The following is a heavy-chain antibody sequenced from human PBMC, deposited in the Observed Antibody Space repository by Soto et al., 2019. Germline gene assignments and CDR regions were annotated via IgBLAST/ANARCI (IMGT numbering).Heavy chain of an antibody. V-gene: IGHV3-33*01. J-gene: IGHJ5*02. Sequence: QVQLVESGGGVVQPGKSLRLSCVASGFTFSSYGMHWVRQSPGKGLEWVALIWYDGSSKYYGDSVKGRFTISRDNSKNTLYLQLNSLRAEDTAVYYCAREEEDYDSSGNVFDPWGQGTLVTVSS. D-gene: IGHD3-22*01. CDR3: AREEEDYDSSGNVFDP. CDR2: IWYDGSSK. CDR1: GFTFSSYG.